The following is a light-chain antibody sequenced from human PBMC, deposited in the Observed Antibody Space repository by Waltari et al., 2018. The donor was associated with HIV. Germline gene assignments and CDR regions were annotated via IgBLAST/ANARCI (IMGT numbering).Light chain of an antibody. CDR2: RAS. CDR1: QSVSSN. CDR3: QQYNDWPRGP. V-gene: IGKV3-15*01. J-gene: IGKJ2*01. Sequence: EIVLTQSPATLSVSPGVRATLSCRASQSVSSNLAWYQQKPGQAPRLLIYRASTRTTGIPARFSGSGSGTEFTLTISSLQSEDFAVYYCQQYNDWPRGPFGQGTRLEIK.